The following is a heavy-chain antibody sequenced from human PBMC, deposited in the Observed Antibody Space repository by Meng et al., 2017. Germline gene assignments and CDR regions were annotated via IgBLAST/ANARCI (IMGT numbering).Heavy chain of an antibody. CDR1: GFTFSSYS. D-gene: IGHD6-19*01. J-gene: IGHJ6*02. V-gene: IGHV3-21*01. Sequence: GESLKISCAASGFTFSSYSMNWVRQAPGKGLEWVSSISSSSSYIYYAVSVKGRFTISRDNAKNSLYLQMNSLRAEDTAVYYCASEVQNSSGWYPLNYYYYYGMDVWGQGTTVTVSS. CDR2: ISSSSSYI. CDR3: ASEVQNSSGWYPLNYYYYYGMDV.